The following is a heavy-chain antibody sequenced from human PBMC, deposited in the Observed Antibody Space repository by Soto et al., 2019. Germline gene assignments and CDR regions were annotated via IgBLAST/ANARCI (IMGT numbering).Heavy chain of an antibody. J-gene: IGHJ6*02. V-gene: IGHV1-69*12. CDR1: GGTFSSYA. CDR3: ARGLTGTTLAYGMDV. D-gene: IGHD1-7*01. Sequence: QVQLVQSGAEVKKPGSSVKVSCKASGGTFSSYAISWVRQAPGQGLEWMGGFIPIFGTADYAQKFQGRVTITADESTSTAYMELSSLSSEDTAVYYCARGLTGTTLAYGMDVWGQGTTVTVSS. CDR2: FIPIFGTA.